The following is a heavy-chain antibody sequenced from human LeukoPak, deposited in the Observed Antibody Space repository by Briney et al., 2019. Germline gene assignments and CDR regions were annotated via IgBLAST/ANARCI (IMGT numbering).Heavy chain of an antibody. J-gene: IGHJ4*02. Sequence: SETLSLTCAVYGGSFSGYYWSWIRQPPGKGLEWIGEINHSGSTNYNPSLKSRVTISVDTSKNQFSLKLSSVTAADTAVYYCARGSGHEDYWGQGTLVTVSS. CDR3: ARGSGHEDY. V-gene: IGHV4-34*01. D-gene: IGHD5-12*01. CDR2: INHSGST. CDR1: GGSFSGYY.